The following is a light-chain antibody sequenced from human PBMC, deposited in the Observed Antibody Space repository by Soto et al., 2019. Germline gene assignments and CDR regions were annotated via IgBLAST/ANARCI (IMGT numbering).Light chain of an antibody. J-gene: IGLJ2*01. CDR2: DVS. CDR1: SSDVGGYNY. V-gene: IGLV2-14*01. Sequence: QSALTQPASVSGSPGQSITISCTGTSSDVGGYNYVSWYQQHPGKAPKLMIYDVSNRPSGVSNRFSGSKSGNTASLTISGLQAEDEAEYYYSSYTSSSTSVVFGGGTKLTVL. CDR3: SSYTSSSTSVV.